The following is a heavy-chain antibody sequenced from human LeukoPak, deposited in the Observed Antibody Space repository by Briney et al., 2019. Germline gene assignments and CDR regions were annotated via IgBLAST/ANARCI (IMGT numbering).Heavy chain of an antibody. Sequence: AGGSLRLSCAASGFTFSSSDMHWVRQAPGKGLGWVAVISYDATNKYYADSVKGRFTLSRDNSKNTLYLQTNTLRDEDTAVYYCAKASSNYFYYFEYWGQGTLVTVSS. J-gene: IGHJ4*02. V-gene: IGHV3-30*18. CDR1: GFTFSSSD. CDR3: AKASSNYFYYFEY. D-gene: IGHD2/OR15-2a*01. CDR2: ISYDATNK.